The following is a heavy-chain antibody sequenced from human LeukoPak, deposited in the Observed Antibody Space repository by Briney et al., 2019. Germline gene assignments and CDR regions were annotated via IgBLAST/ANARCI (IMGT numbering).Heavy chain of an antibody. CDR3: AKPARTDYADY. CDR1: GFTFSSYA. V-gene: IGHV3-23*01. D-gene: IGHD1-14*01. Sequence: GGSLRLSCVASGFTFSSYAVNWVRQAPGKGLEWVSSINGSGDRTYYADSVKGRFTISRDNSKNTLYLQMNSLRAEDTAVYYCAKPARTDYADYWGQGTLVTVSS. CDR2: INGSGDRT. J-gene: IGHJ4*02.